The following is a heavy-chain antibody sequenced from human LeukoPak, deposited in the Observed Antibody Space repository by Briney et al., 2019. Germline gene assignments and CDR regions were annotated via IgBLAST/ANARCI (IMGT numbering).Heavy chain of an antibody. J-gene: IGHJ4*02. Sequence: GGSLRLSCAASGFTFSSYGIHWVRQAPGKGLEWVAFIRYDGSNQYYADSVKGRFTVSRDNSKNTLYLQMNSLRPEDTAVYYCAKTTPFSSSWAGHADYWGQGTLVTVSS. CDR1: GFTFSSYG. V-gene: IGHV3-30*02. D-gene: IGHD3-22*01. CDR3: AKTTPFSSSWAGHADY. CDR2: IRYDGSNQ.